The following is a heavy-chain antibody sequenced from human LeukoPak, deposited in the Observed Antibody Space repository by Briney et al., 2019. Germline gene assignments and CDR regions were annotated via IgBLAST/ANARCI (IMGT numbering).Heavy chain of an antibody. CDR1: GFTFSSYW. Sequence: PGGSLRLSCAASGFTFSSYWMSWVRQAPGKGLEWVANIKQDGSEKYYVDSVKGRFTIPRDNAKNSLYLQMNSLRAEDTAVYYCARYHLIAAAGTEWFDPWGQGTLVTVSS. V-gene: IGHV3-7*01. J-gene: IGHJ5*02. CDR2: IKQDGSEK. D-gene: IGHD6-13*01. CDR3: ARYHLIAAAGTEWFDP.